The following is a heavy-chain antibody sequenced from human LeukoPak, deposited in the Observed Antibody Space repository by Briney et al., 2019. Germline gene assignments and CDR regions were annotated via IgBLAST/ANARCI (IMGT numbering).Heavy chain of an antibody. V-gene: IGHV4-61*02. D-gene: IGHD3-22*01. CDR1: GGSISSGSYY. J-gene: IGHJ5*01. CDR3: ARHKGPHIARIVLRNNWFDS. CDR2: IYTSGST. Sequence: SQTLSLTCTVSGGSISSGSYYWSWIRQPAGKGLEWIGRIYTSGSTNYNPSLKSRATISVDTSKNQFSLELSPVTAADTALYYCARHKGPHIARIVLRNNWFDSWGQGILVIVSS.